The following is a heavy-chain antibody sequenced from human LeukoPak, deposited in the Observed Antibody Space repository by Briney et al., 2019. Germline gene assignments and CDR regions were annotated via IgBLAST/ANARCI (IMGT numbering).Heavy chain of an antibody. V-gene: IGHV4-4*02. CDR3: ARGYSYGPAYYFDY. Sequence: SGTLSLTCAVSGGSTSSSNWWSWVRQPPGKGLEWIGEIYHSGSTNYNPSLKSRVTISVDKSKNQFSLKLSSVTAADTAVYYCARGYSYGPAYYFDYWGQGTLVTVSS. CDR2: IYHSGST. D-gene: IGHD5-18*01. CDR1: GGSTSSSNW. J-gene: IGHJ4*02.